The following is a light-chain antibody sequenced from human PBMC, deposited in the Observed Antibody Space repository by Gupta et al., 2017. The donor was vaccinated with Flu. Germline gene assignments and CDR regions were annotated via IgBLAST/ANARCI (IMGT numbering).Light chain of an antibody. Sequence: DVQMTQSPSTLSASVGDRVTITCRASQNVDRWVAWHQQKPGKAPKLLIYSASNLESGVPSRFSGSGSGTEFTLTISSLQPDDFATYYCQQYFSLYTFGQGTKLEIK. J-gene: IGKJ2*01. CDR3: QQYFSLYT. V-gene: IGKV1-5*03. CDR1: QNVDRW. CDR2: SAS.